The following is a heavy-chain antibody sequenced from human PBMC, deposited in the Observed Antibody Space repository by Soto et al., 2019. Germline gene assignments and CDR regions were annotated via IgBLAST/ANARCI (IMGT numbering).Heavy chain of an antibody. CDR1: GFTFSSYG. CDR2: ISYDGGLQ. CDR3: VSDRGYGHASVPYS. Sequence: QAQLVESGGGVVQPGRSLRLSCEASGFTFSSYGMHWVRQAPGTGQEWVAVISYDGGLQHYADSVKGRFTISRDNSKNMVLLQMNSLRAEDTAVYYCVSDRGYGHASVPYSRGQGTLVTVSS. V-gene: IGHV3-30*03. J-gene: IGHJ5*01. D-gene: IGHD5-18*01.